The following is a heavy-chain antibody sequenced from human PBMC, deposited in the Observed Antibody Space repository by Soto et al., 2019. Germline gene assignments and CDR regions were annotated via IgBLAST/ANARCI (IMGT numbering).Heavy chain of an antibody. V-gene: IGHV1-18*04. Sequence: GASVKVSCKASGYTLSSYGISWVRQAPGQGLEWVGWISAHNGDTKYAQNLQGRLTLTTDTSTSTAYMELTSLTSDDTAVYYCARDWSRYFDSSGLMWFYWGQGTLVTVSS. CDR2: ISAHNGDT. J-gene: IGHJ4*02. CDR1: GYTLSSYG. CDR3: ARDWSRYFDSSGLMWFY. D-gene: IGHD3-22*01.